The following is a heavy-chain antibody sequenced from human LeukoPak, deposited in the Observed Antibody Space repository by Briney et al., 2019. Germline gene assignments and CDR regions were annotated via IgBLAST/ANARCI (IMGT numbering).Heavy chain of an antibody. V-gene: IGHV3-30*04. CDR2: ISYGGTKE. D-gene: IGHD6-6*01. Sequence: GGSLRLSCAASGFSFSDYALHWVRRAPGKGLEWVAVISYGGTKEYYADSVKGRFTISKDNSKNTLYLQMNSLRHEDTAVYYCARNKPITAFFGMDVWGQGTTVIVSS. CDR3: ARNKPITAFFGMDV. CDR1: GFSFSDYA. J-gene: IGHJ6*02.